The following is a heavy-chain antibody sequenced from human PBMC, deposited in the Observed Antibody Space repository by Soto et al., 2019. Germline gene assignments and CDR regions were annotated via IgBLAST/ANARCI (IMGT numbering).Heavy chain of an antibody. CDR3: ARLVGYYQAFDS. CDR1: GCSIRDYY. CDR2: IYYTGTT. V-gene: IGHV4-59*08. Sequence: SETLSLTCTVSGCSIRDYYWGWIRQSPGKGLEWIGYIYYTGTTKYNPSLKSRVTISVDSSKNQFSLKLDSVTAADTAVYYCARLVGYYQAFDSWGQGTLVTVSS. J-gene: IGHJ4*02. D-gene: IGHD3-22*01.